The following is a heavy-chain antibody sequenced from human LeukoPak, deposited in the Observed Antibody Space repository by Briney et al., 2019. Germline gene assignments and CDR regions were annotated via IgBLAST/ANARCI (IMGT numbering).Heavy chain of an antibody. J-gene: IGHJ4*02. CDR1: GGTFSSYA. CDR2: IIPIFGTA. CDR3: ARDRLPTIVVVPAAMEY. Sequence: SVKVSCKASGGTFSSYAISWVRQAPGQGLEWMGGIIPIFGTANYAQKLQGRVTITTDESTSTAYMELSSLRSEDTAVYYCARDRLPTIVVVPAAMEYWGQGTLVTVSS. D-gene: IGHD2-2*01. V-gene: IGHV1-69*05.